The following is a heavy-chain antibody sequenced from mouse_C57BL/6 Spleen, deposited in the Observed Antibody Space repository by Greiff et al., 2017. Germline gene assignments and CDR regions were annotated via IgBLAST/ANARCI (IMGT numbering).Heavy chain of an antibody. CDR2: IDPDTGGT. Sequence: QVQLQQSGAELVRPGASVTLSCKASGYTFTDYEMHWVKQTPVHGLEWIGAIDPDTGGTDYNQKFKGKAILTADKSYSTAYMEICSLTSEDSAAYYCSRSRYSNFPGFADWGKGVMVS. CDR3: SRSRYSNFPGFAD. J-gene: IGHJ3*01. CDR1: GYTFTDYE. D-gene: IGHD2-5*01. V-gene: IGHV1-15*01.